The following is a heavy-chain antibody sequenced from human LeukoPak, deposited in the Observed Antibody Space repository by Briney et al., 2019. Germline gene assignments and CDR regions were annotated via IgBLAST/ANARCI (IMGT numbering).Heavy chain of an antibody. CDR3: ARVRFTGARGESGYYYYYMDV. Sequence: ASVKVSCKASGYTFTSYGISWVRQAPGQGLEWMGWISAYNGNTNYAQKLQGRVTMTTDTSTSTAYMVLRSLRSDDTAVYYCARVRFTGARGESGYYYYYMDVWGKGTTVTVSS. V-gene: IGHV1-18*01. D-gene: IGHD3-10*01. J-gene: IGHJ6*03. CDR1: GYTFTSYG. CDR2: ISAYNGNT.